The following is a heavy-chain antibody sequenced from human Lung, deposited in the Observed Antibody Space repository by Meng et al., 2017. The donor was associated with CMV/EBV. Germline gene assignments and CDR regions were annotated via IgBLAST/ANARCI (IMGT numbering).Heavy chain of an antibody. CDR2: ISRSGGTT. CDR1: GFTFGGYP. V-gene: IGHV3-23*01. Sequence: GGSLRLXCEASGFTFGGYPMNWVRRAPGKGLEWVSTISRSGGTTYYADSVKGRFTVSRDNSKNTLYLEMNSLRAEDTAMYYCAKVPPPLSSLLYQGRGWGQGXPVTVSS. CDR3: AKVPPPLSSLLYQGRG. J-gene: IGHJ4*02. D-gene: IGHD3-16*01.